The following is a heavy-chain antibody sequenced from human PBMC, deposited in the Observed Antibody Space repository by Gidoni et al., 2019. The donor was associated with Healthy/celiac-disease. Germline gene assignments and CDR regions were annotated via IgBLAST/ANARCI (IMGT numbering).Heavy chain of an antibody. J-gene: IGHJ4*02. V-gene: IGHV3-48*01. CDR1: FSSYS. Sequence: FSSYSMNWVRQAPGKGLEWVSYISSSSSTIYYADSVKGRFTISRDNAKNSLYLQMNSLRAEDTAVYYCASGYSYGFDYWGQGTLVTVSS. CDR3: ASGYSYGFDY. CDR2: ISSSSSTI. D-gene: IGHD5-18*01.